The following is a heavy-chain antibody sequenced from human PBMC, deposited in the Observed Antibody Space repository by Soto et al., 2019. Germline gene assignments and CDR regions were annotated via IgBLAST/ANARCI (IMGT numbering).Heavy chain of an antibody. D-gene: IGHD6-13*01. CDR1: GYSFTIYW. Sequence: GESLKISCNGSGYSFTIYWIGWVRQMPGKGLEWMGIIYPGDSDTRYSPSFQGQVTISADKSIGTAYLQWSSLKASDTAMYYCARGGSSWYVAFDIWGQGTMVTVSS. CDR2: IYPGDSDT. J-gene: IGHJ3*02. CDR3: ARGGSSWYVAFDI. V-gene: IGHV5-51*01.